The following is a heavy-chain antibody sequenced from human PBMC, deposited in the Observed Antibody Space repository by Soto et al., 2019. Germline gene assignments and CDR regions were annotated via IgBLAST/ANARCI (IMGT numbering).Heavy chain of an antibody. Sequence: QVQLVESGGGVVQPGRSLRLSCAASGFTFSSYGMHWVRQAPGKGLEWVAVISYDGSNKYYADSVKGRFTISRDNSKNTLYLQMNILRAEDTAVYYCAKGAGSFDYWGQGTLVTVSS. CDR3: AKGAGSFDY. CDR2: ISYDGSNK. D-gene: IGHD2-15*01. V-gene: IGHV3-30*18. CDR1: GFTFSSYG. J-gene: IGHJ4*02.